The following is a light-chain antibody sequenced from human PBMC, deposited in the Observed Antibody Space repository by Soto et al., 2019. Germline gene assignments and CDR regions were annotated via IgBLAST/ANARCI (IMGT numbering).Light chain of an antibody. Sequence: AIQLTQSPSSLSASVGDRVTITCRASQGISSALAWYQHKPGRAPRLLIYDASSLQSGVSSRFSGSGSGTDFTLTISSLQPEDFATYYCRQFQSYALTFGGGTKLEIK. CDR1: QGISSA. J-gene: IGKJ4*01. CDR2: DAS. CDR3: RQFQSYALT. V-gene: IGKV1-13*02.